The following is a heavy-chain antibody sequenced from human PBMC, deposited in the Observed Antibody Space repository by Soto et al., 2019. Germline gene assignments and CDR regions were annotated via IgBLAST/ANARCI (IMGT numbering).Heavy chain of an antibody. J-gene: IGHJ4*02. CDR2: IWYDGGNE. Sequence: GGSLRLSCAASGFTFSSYGMHWVRQAPGKGLEWVAVIWYDGGNEKYTESVKDRFTISRDDSHNVAYLQMSSLRTEDTAMYYCAKDRYSGTYPTDFDYWGQGSLVTVSS. CDR3: AKDRYSGTYPTDFDY. CDR1: GFTFSSYG. V-gene: IGHV3-30*02. D-gene: IGHD1-26*01.